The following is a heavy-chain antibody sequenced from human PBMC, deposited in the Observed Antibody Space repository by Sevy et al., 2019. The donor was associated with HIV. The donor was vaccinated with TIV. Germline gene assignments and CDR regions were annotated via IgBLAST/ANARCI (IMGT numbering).Heavy chain of an antibody. CDR3: AKVGWELLIFGAFDI. V-gene: IGHV3-23*01. CDR2: ISGSGGST. J-gene: IGHJ3*02. Sequence: GGSLRLSCAASGFTFSSYAMSWVRQAPGKGLEWVSAISGSGGSTYYADSVKGRFTISRDNSKNTLYLQMNSLRAEDTAVYCCAKVGWELLIFGAFDIWGQGTMVTVSS. D-gene: IGHD1-26*01. CDR1: GFTFSSYA.